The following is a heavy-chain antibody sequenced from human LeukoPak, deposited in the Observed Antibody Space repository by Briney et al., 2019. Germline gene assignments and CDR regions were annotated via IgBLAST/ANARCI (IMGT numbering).Heavy chain of an antibody. J-gene: IGHJ4*02. CDR3: ARALDIVVVNDY. D-gene: IGHD2-15*01. CDR2: ISGDGSST. Sequence: PGGSLRLSCAASGFNFRTYWMHWVRQAPGKGLVWVSRISGDGSSTSYEDSVKGRFTISRDNAKSTLYLQMNSLRAEDTAVYYCARALDIVVVNDYWGQGTLVTVSS. CDR1: GFNFRTYW. V-gene: IGHV3-74*01.